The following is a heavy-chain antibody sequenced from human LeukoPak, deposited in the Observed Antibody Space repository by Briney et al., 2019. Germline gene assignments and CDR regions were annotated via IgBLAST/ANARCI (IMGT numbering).Heavy chain of an antibody. CDR2: INSDGSST. V-gene: IGHV3-74*01. CDR3: ARGSEDGDYEDYFDY. CDR1: GFTFSSYR. J-gene: IGHJ4*02. D-gene: IGHD4-17*01. Sequence: GGSLRLSCAASGFTFSSYRMHWVRQAPGKGLVWVSRINSDGSSTSYADSVKGRFTISRDNAKNTLYLQMNSLRAEDTAVYYCARGSEDGDYEDYFDYWGQGTLVTVSS.